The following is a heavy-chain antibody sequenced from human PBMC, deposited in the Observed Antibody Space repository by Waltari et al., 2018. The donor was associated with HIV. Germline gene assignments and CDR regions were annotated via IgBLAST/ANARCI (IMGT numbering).Heavy chain of an antibody. CDR3: ASPRYTAGEFDL. Sequence: EVQLVESGGGLVQPGGSLRLSCAASGFTFSSYWMHWVRQAPGKGLVWVSRINSDGSSTSYADSGKGRFTISRDNAKNTLYLQMNSLRAEDTAVYYCASPRYTAGEFDLWGRGTLVTVSS. V-gene: IGHV3-74*01. D-gene: IGHD5-18*01. CDR1: GFTFSSYW. CDR2: INSDGSST. J-gene: IGHJ2*01.